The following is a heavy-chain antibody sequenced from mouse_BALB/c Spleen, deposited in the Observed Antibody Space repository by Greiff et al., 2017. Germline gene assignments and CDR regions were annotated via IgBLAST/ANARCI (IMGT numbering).Heavy chain of an antibody. V-gene: IGHV1-67*01. Sequence: QAQLQQSGPELVRPGVSVKISCKGSGYTFTDYAMHWVKQSHAKSLEWIGVISTYYGNTNYNQKFKGKATMTVDISSSTAYMELARLTSEDSAIYYCARRDDWGAMDYWGQGTSVTVSS. CDR3: ARRDDWGAMDY. D-gene: IGHD4-1*01. CDR1: GYTFTDYA. CDR2: ISTYYGNT. J-gene: IGHJ4*01.